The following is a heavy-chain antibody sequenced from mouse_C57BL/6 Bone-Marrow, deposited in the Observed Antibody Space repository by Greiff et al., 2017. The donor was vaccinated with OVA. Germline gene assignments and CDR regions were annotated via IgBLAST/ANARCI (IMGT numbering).Heavy chain of an antibody. D-gene: IGHD3-2*02. CDR1: GYTFTSYW. CDR2: IHPNSGST. J-gene: IGHJ3*01. Sequence: VQLQQPGAELVKPGASVKLSCKASGYTFTSYWMHWVKQRPGQGLEWIGMIHPNSGSTNYNEKFKSKATLTVDKSSSTAYMQLSSLTSEDSAVYYCARVKQRRRSAFWFAYWGQGTLVTVSA. CDR3: ARVKQRRRSAFWFAY. V-gene: IGHV1-64*01.